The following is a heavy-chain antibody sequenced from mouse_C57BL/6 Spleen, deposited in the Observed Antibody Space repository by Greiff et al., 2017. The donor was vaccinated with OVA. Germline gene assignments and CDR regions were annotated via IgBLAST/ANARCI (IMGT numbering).Heavy chain of an antibody. CDR1: GYTFTSSW. J-gene: IGHJ1*03. D-gene: IGHD1-1*01. CDR2: IDPSDSYT. CDR3: ARSCYYGTSYGYFDV. Sequence: QVQLQQPGAELVKPGASVKLSCKASGYTFTSSWMQWVKQRPGQGLEWIGEIDPSDSYTNYNQKFKGKATLTVDTSSSTAYMQLSSLTSEDSAVYYCARSCYYGTSYGYFDVWGTGTTVTVSS. V-gene: IGHV1-50*01.